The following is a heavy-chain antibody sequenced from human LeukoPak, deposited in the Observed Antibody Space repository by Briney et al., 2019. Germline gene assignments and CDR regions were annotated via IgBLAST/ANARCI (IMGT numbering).Heavy chain of an antibody. J-gene: IGHJ4*02. V-gene: IGHV4-59*01. CDR1: GGSISSYY. Sequence: TSSETLSLTCTVSGGSISSYYWSWIRQPPGKGLEWIGYVYYSGTTNYNPSLKSRVTISVDTSKNQFSLKLSSVTAADTAVYYCARHTGGDSSGYNDYWGQGTLVTVSS. CDR2: VYYSGTT. CDR3: ARHTGGDSSGYNDY. D-gene: IGHD3-22*01.